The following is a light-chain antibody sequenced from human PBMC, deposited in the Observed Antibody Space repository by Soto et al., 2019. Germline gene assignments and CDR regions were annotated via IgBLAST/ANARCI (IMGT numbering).Light chain of an antibody. J-gene: IGKJ2*01. CDR1: QSISSW. CDR2: DAS. Sequence: DIQMTQSPSTLSASVGDRVTITCRASQSISSWLAWYQQKPGKAPKLLIYDASSLESGVPSRFSGSGSGTEFTLTTSSLQPDDFATYYCQQYNSYSITFGQGTKVDIK. V-gene: IGKV1-5*01. CDR3: QQYNSYSIT.